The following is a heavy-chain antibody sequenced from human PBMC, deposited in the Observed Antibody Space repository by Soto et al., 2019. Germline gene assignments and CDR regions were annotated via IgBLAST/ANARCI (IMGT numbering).Heavy chain of an antibody. D-gene: IGHD3-10*01. V-gene: IGHV3-9*01. CDR1: EFTFDDYA. Sequence: EVQLVESGGGLVQPGRSLRLSCAASEFTFDDYAMHWVRQAPGKGLDWVSGISWNSDRIGYAYSVKRRFTISRYNATNLPSLQMNSLSAASTALYFCAKGIWFGASDHGAAFDIWGQGTMVTVSS. CDR3: AKGIWFGASDHGAAFDI. CDR2: ISWNSDRI. J-gene: IGHJ3*02.